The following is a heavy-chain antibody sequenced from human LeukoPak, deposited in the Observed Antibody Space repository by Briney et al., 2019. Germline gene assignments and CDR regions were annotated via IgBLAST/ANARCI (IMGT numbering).Heavy chain of an antibody. D-gene: IGHD3-22*01. J-gene: IGHJ4*02. CDR2: IRYDGSVK. Sequence: PGGSLRLSCAASGFTLSDYGMHWVRQAPGKGLEWVTFIRYDGSVKYYADSVKGRFTISRDNSKKTLYLQMNSLRAEDTAVYYCAKVPDYDSTAGDGYWGQGALVTVSS. CDR1: GFTLSDYG. CDR3: AKVPDYDSTAGDGY. V-gene: IGHV3-30*02.